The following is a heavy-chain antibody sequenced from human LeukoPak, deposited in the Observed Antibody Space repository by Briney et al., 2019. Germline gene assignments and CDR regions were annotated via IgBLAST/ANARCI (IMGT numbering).Heavy chain of an antibody. CDR3: ARDLWETGTFQP. D-gene: IGHD1-7*01. J-gene: IGHJ5*02. CDR1: GYTFTSYG. V-gene: IGHV1-18*01. Sequence: GASVKVSCRASGYTFTSYGISWVRQAPGQGLEWMGWISAYNGNTNYAQKLQGRVTMTTDTSTSTVYMELSSLRSEDTAVYYCARDLWETGTFQPWGQGTLVTVSS. CDR2: ISAYNGNT.